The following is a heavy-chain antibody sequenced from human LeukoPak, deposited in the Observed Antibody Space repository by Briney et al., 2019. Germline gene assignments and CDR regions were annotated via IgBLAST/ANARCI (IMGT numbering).Heavy chain of an antibody. CDR3: AKDGCTNGVCSRGYFDY. V-gene: IGHV3-30*18. CDR1: GFXFSSYG. D-gene: IGHD2-8*01. Sequence: GGSPRLSCAASGFXFSSYGIHWVRQAPGKGQEWVAVISYDGSNKYYADSVKGRFTISRDNSKNTLYLQMNSLRAEDTAVYYCAKDGCTNGVCSRGYFDYWGQGTLVTVSS. CDR2: ISYDGSNK. J-gene: IGHJ4*02.